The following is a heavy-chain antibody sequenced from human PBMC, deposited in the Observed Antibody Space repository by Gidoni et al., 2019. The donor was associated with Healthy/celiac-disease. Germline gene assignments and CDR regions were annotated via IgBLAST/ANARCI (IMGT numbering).Heavy chain of an antibody. J-gene: IGHJ4*02. D-gene: IGHD3-10*01. CDR1: GFPLSTSGVG. Sequence: HITLKESGPTLVKPTQTLPLTCTFSGFPLSTSGVGVGWIRQPPGKALEWLALIYWDDAKRYSPSLKSRLTITKDTSKNQVVLTMTNMDPVDTATYYCAHRRGSGSYGYWGQGTLVTVSS. CDR3: AHRRGSGSYGY. CDR2: IYWDDAK. V-gene: IGHV2-5*02.